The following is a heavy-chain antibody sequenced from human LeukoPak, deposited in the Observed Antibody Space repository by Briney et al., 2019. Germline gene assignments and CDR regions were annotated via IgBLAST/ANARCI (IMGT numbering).Heavy chain of an antibody. CDR1: GFTFSSYS. J-gene: IGHJ6*03. Sequence: PGGSLRLSCAASGFTFSSYSMNWVRQAPGKGLEWVANIKQDGGEKYYVDSVKGRFTISRDNAKNSLYLQMNSLRAEDTAVYYCARASGMAVVVPAAYSYYYYYMDVWGKGITVTVSS. V-gene: IGHV3-7*01. CDR3: ARASGMAVVVPAAYSYYYYYMDV. CDR2: IKQDGGEK. D-gene: IGHD2-2*01.